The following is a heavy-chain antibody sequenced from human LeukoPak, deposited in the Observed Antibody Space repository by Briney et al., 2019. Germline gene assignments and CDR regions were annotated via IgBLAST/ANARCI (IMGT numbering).Heavy chain of an antibody. CDR3: ARRNTAMVAGLDY. J-gene: IGHJ4*02. V-gene: IGHV1-8*01. CDR1: VYTFATYD. Sequence: GASVKVSCKASVYTFATYDINWVRQATGQGLEGMGWMNPNSGNTGYAQKFQGRVTMTRNTSIGTAFMELSGLRSEDTAVYFCARRNTAMVAGLDYWGQGSLVTVSS. CDR2: MNPNSGNT. D-gene: IGHD5-18*01.